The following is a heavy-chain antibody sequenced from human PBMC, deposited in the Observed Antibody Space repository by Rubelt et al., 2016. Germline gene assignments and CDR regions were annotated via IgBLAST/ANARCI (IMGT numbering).Heavy chain of an antibody. CDR1: GGSISTSY. CDR3: ARHESAGSSWPFDD. Sequence: QVQLQESGPGLVKPSETLSLTCAVSGGSISTSYWSWIRQPPGKGLEWIGSIYYSGSANYNPSLKSRVTISVDTSKNQFSLKLTSVTATDTAVYYCARHESAGSSWPFDDWGQGTQVTVSS. J-gene: IGHJ4*02. CDR2: IYYSGSA. D-gene: IGHD6-13*01. V-gene: IGHV4-59*08.